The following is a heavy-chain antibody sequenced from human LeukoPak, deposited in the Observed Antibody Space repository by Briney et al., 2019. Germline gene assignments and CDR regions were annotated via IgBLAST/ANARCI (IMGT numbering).Heavy chain of an antibody. D-gene: IGHD2-2*01. CDR1: GYSFTNNW. V-gene: IGHV5-51*01. Sequence: GESLKISCQTSGYSFTNNWIGWVRQMPGKGLEWMGIIYPDDSDTRYSPSFQGQVTISADKSISTAYLQWSSLKASDTATYYCARHRGAFGSRSCCSLDYWGQGTLVTVSS. J-gene: IGHJ4*02. CDR3: ARHRGAFGSRSCCSLDY. CDR2: IYPDDSDT.